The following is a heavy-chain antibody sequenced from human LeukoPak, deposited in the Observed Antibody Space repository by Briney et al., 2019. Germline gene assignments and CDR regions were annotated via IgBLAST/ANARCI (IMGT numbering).Heavy chain of an antibody. D-gene: IGHD3-3*01. CDR3: ARESVGYYDFWSGYYLGFDY. J-gene: IGHJ4*02. V-gene: IGHV1-46*01. CDR2: INPSGGST. CDR1: GYTFTSYY. Sequence: ASVKVSCKASGYTFTSYYMHWVRQAPGQGLEWMGIINPSGGSTSYAQKFQGRVTMTRDTSTSTVYMELSSLRSEDTAVYYCARESVGYYDFWSGYYLGFDYWGQGTLVTASS.